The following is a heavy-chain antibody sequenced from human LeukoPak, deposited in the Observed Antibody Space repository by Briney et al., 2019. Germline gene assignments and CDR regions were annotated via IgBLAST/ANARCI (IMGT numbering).Heavy chain of an antibody. V-gene: IGHV3-53*01. CDR1: GFTVSSNY. Sequence: GGSLRLSCAASGFTVSSNYMTWVRQALGKGLEWVSVIYSGGSTYYADSVKGRFTISRDNSKNTLSLQMNSLRAEDTAVYYCARNSGYDLPFDYWGQGTLVTVSS. CDR2: IYSGGST. D-gene: IGHD5-12*01. CDR3: ARNSGYDLPFDY. J-gene: IGHJ4*02.